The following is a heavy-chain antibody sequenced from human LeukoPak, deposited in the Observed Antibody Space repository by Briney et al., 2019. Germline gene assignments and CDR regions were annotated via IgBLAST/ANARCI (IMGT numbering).Heavy chain of an antibody. V-gene: IGHV5-51*01. CDR1: GYSFTSYW. CDR2: IYPGDSDT. Sequence: GESLKISCKGSGYSFTSYWIGWVRQMPGKGLEWMGIIYPGDSDTRYSPSFQGQVTISADKSISTAYLQWSSLKASDTAMYYCARGQYSSNWYCYFDYWGQGTLVTVSS. J-gene: IGHJ4*02. D-gene: IGHD6-13*01. CDR3: ARGQYSSNWYCYFDY.